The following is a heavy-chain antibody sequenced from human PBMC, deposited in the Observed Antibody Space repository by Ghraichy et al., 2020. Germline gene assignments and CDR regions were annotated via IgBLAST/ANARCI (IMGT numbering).Heavy chain of an antibody. Sequence: GGSLRLSCAASGFTFSSSWMAWVRQAPGKGPEWVANIKQDGIEKHYADSVRGRFTISRDNAKDSLYLQMNSLRAEDTAVYYCAKDSEGALDYWGHGTLVTVSS. CDR3: AKDSEGALDY. D-gene: IGHD3-10*01. CDR1: GFTFSSSW. J-gene: IGHJ4*01. CDR2: IKQDGIEK. V-gene: IGHV3-7*03.